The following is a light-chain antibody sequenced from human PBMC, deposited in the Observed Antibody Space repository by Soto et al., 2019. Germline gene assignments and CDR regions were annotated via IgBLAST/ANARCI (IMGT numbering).Light chain of an antibody. Sequence: DIQITQSPSTLSASVGDRVTIACRASQSVGSWLAWYQQKPGKAPKLLIFDASSLQSGVPSRVSGSGSGTEFTLTISSLQPDDFATYYCHQYNGHSTFGGGTKVDIK. CDR2: DAS. CDR1: QSVGSW. J-gene: IGKJ4*01. CDR3: HQYNGHST. V-gene: IGKV1-5*01.